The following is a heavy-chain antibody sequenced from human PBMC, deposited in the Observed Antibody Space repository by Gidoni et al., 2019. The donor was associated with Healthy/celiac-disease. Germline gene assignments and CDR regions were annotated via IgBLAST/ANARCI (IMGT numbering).Heavy chain of an antibody. CDR1: GYTFTSYD. J-gene: IGHJ4*02. CDR3: ARGNYFDH. CDR2: MNPNSGNT. Sequence: QVQLVHSGAEVKKPAASVKVSCQSSGYTFTSYDIHWVRQAPGQGLEWMGWMNPNSGNTGYAQKFQGRVTMTRSTSISTAYMELTSLRPEDTAVYYCARGNYFDHWGQGTLVTVSS. V-gene: IGHV1-8*01.